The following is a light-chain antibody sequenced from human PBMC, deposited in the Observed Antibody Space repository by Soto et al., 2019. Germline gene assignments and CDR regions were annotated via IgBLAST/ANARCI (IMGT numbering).Light chain of an antibody. CDR1: SSDVGGYNY. CDR3: SSYAGSNSV. V-gene: IGLV2-8*01. Sequence: QSALTQPPSASGSHGQSVTISCTGTSSDVGGYNYVSWYQQHPGKAPKLMIYEVSKRPSGVPDRFSGSKSGNTASLTVSGLQAEDEADYYCSSYAGSNSVFGGGTKLTVL. CDR2: EVS. J-gene: IGLJ2*01.